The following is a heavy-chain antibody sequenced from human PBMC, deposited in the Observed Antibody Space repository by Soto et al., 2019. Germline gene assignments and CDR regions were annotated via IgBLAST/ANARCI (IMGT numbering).Heavy chain of an antibody. J-gene: IGHJ6*04. CDR3: ARVVGRWFGELPLDV. Sequence: QVQLQESGPGLVKPSETLSLTCTVSGGSISSYYWSWIRQPPGKGLEWIGYIYYSGSTNYNPSLKSRVTISVDTSKNQFSLKLSSVTAADTAVYYCARVVGRWFGELPLDVWGKGTTVTVSS. CDR2: IYYSGST. CDR1: GGSISSYY. D-gene: IGHD3-10*01. V-gene: IGHV4-59*01.